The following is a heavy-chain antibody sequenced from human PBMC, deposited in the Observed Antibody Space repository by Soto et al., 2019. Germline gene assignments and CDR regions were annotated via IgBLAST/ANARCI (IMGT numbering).Heavy chain of an antibody. CDR1: GYTFTSYY. Sequence: ASVKVSCKASGYTFTSYYMHWVRQAPGQGLEWMGIINPSGGSTSYAQKFQGRVTMTRDTSTSTVYMELSSLRSEDTAVYYCALEGYYDRSGYYYGYWGQGTLVTVSS. J-gene: IGHJ4*02. V-gene: IGHV1-46*01. CDR3: ALEGYYDRSGYYYGY. D-gene: IGHD3-22*01. CDR2: INPSGGST.